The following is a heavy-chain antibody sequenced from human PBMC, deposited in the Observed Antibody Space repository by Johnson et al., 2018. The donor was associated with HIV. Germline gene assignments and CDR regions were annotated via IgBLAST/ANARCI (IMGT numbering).Heavy chain of an antibody. Sequence: VQLVESGGDLVQPGGSLRLSCAASGFTVSSNYMSWVRQAPGEGLEWVSIIYSGGTTYYAESVKGRFVISRDNSKNTLYLQMNSLRAEDTAVYYCAREREDYGLDIWGQGTMVTVSS. V-gene: IGHV3-66*01. CDR1: GFTVSSNY. CDR2: IYSGGTT. CDR3: AREREDYGLDI. D-gene: IGHD4/OR15-4a*01. J-gene: IGHJ3*02.